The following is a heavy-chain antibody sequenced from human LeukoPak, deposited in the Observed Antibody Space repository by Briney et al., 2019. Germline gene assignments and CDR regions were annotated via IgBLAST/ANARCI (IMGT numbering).Heavy chain of an antibody. CDR1: GFTFSSYG. J-gene: IGHJ4*02. V-gene: IGHV3-30*18. Sequence: GRSLRLSCAASGFTFSSYGMHWVRQAPGKGLEWVAVISYDGSNKYYADSVKGRFTIPRDNSKNTLYLQMNSLRAEDTAVYYCAKDAHLAAAGTSFDYWGQGTLVTVSS. D-gene: IGHD6-13*01. CDR2: ISYDGSNK. CDR3: AKDAHLAAAGTSFDY.